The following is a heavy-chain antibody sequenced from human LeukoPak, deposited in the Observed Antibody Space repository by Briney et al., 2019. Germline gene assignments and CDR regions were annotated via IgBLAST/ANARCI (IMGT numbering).Heavy chain of an antibody. J-gene: IGHJ4*02. D-gene: IGHD5-12*01. V-gene: IGHV4-34*01. CDR3: ARDYMSGYDY. CDR1: GGSFSGYY. CDR2: INHSGST. Sequence: SETLSLTCAVYGGSFSGYYWSWIRQPPGKGLEWIGEINHSGSTNYNPSLKSRVTISVDTSKNQFSLKLSSVTAADTAVYYCARDYMSGYDYWGQGTLVTVCS.